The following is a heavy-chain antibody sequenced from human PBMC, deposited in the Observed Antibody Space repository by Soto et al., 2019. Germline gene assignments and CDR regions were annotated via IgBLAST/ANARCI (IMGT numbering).Heavy chain of an antibody. Sequence: GGSLRLSCAASGFTFSSYWMSWVRQAPGKGLEWVANIKQDGSEKYYVDSVKGRFTISRDNAKNSLYLQMNSLRAEDTAVYYCARLTASGTFRYYDFWSGSNNWFDPWGQGTLVTV. V-gene: IGHV3-7*01. CDR3: ARLTASGTFRYYDFWSGSNNWFDP. D-gene: IGHD3-3*01. CDR1: GFTFSSYW. CDR2: IKQDGSEK. J-gene: IGHJ5*02.